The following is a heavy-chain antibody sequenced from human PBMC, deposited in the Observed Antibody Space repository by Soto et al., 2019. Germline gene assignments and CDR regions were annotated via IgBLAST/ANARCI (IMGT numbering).Heavy chain of an antibody. D-gene: IGHD3-9*01. CDR1: GYIFTSYG. Sequence: ASVKVSCKASGYIFTSYGVTWVRQAPGQGLECMGWVSAYNGNTNYAEKLQGRVTMTTDTSTGTAYMELSSLRSEDTAVYHCARAYQLTYYFDDWGPGTPVTVSS. CDR3: ARAYQLTYYFDD. J-gene: IGHJ4*02. CDR2: VSAYNGNT. V-gene: IGHV1-18*01.